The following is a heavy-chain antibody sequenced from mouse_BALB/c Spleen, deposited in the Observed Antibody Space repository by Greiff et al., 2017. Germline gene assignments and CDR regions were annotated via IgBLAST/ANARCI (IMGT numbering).Heavy chain of an antibody. CDR1: GFTFSSYA. CDR3: AEYGNSLFAY. J-gene: IGHJ3*01. CDR2: ISSGGSYT. V-gene: IGHV5-9-4*01. D-gene: IGHD2-10*02. Sequence: EVHLVESGGGLVKPGGSLKLSCAASGFTFSSYAMSWVRQSPEKRLEWVAEISSGGSYTYYPDTVTGRFTISRDNAKNTLYLEMSSLRSEDTAMYYCAEYGNSLFAYWGQGTLVTVSA.